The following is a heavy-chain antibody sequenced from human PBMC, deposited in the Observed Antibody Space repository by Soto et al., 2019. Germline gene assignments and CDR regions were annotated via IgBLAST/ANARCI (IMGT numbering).Heavy chain of an antibody. J-gene: IGHJ4*02. CDR1: GSSISSSY. CDR3: TRRYGASFDY. D-gene: IGHD4-17*01. CDR2: IYYSGST. Sequence: SETLSLTCPVSGSSISSSYWSWIRQPPGKVLEWIGYIYYSGSTNYKPSLKSRVTISVDTSKNQFSLKLSSVTAADTAVHYCTRRYGASFDYWGQGTLVTVS. V-gene: IGHV4-59*01.